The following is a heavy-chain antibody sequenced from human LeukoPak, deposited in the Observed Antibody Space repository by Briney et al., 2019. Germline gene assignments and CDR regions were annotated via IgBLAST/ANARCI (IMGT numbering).Heavy chain of an antibody. D-gene: IGHD4-17*01. J-gene: IGHJ4*02. CDR3: AREDYGDHDWRVIDY. V-gene: IGHV1-69*04. CDR2: IIPILGIA. Sequence: SVKVSCKASGGTFSSYAISWVRQAPGQGLEWMGRIIPILGIANYAQKFQGRVTITADKSTSTAYMELSSLRSEDTAVYYCAREDYGDHDWRVIDYWGQGTLVTVSS. CDR1: GGTFSSYA.